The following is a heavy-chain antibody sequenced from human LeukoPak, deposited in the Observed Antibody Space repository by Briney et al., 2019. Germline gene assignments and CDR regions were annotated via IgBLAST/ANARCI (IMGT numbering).Heavy chain of an antibody. J-gene: IGHJ3*01. Sequence: PSEPLSLTCTVSNASISSYYSSWIRQPAGKGLEWIGRVYTSGSTNYHPSLKSRVTISVDMSKNQFSLRLNSVTAADAAVYYCAREKTDDYGDYVAFDVWGHGTLVTVSS. V-gene: IGHV4-4*07. D-gene: IGHD4-17*01. CDR1: NASISSYY. CDR3: AREKTDDYGDYVAFDV. CDR2: VYTSGST.